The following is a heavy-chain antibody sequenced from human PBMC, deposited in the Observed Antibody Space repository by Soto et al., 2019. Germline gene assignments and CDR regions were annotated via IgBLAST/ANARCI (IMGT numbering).Heavy chain of an antibody. Sequence: QVQLIQSEAEVKKPGSSVRVSCTASGGIFGSHGFSWVRQAPGQRLEWVGGFIPIFRTLTYTEKFQARVRTAAEESTNTVYLDLSSLTSEDTAVYYCVRDRRIYYSDPHDEFVASDYEVWGQGTMVSVSS. CDR1: GGIFGSHG. J-gene: IGHJ3*01. CDR3: VRDRRIYYSDPHDEFVASDYEV. D-gene: IGHD3-22*01. CDR2: FIPIFRTL. V-gene: IGHV1-69*01.